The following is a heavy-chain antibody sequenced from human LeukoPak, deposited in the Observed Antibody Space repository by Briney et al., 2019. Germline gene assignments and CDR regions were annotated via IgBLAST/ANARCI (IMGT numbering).Heavy chain of an antibody. J-gene: IGHJ4*02. CDR3: AKISGFFDY. D-gene: IGHD7-27*01. V-gene: IGHV3-23*01. CDR1: GLTFSSYA. CDR2: ISGSGGTT. Sequence: GESLRLSCAASGLTFSSYAVSWVRQAPGKGLEWVSAISGSGGTTYYADSVKGRFTISRDNSKNTLYLQMNSLRAEDTAVYYCAKISGFFDYWGQGTLVTVSS.